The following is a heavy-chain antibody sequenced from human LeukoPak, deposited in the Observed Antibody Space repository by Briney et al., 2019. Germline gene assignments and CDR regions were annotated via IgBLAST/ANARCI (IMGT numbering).Heavy chain of an antibody. CDR3: ARARGDGYNLEY. CDR1: GFTFSSYS. Sequence: PGGSLRLSCAASGFTFSSYSMNWVRQAPGKGLEWVSSISSSSSCIYYADSVKGRFTISRDNAKNSLYLQMNSLRAEDTAVYYCARARGDGYNLEYWGQGTLVTVSS. CDR2: ISSSSSCI. D-gene: IGHD5-24*01. J-gene: IGHJ4*02. V-gene: IGHV3-21*01.